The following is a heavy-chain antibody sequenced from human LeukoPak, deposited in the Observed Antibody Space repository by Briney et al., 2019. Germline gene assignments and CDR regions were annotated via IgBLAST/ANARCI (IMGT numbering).Heavy chain of an antibody. CDR1: GYTFTGYH. D-gene: IGHD3-10*01. Sequence: ASVKVSCKASGYTFTGYHMHWVRQAPGQGLEWMGWINPKSGDTYYAQKFLGRVTMTRDTSISTAYMEVSRLRSDDTAVYYCARGITMVRGASPGYWGQGTLVTVSS. J-gene: IGHJ4*02. CDR3: ARGITMVRGASPGY. V-gene: IGHV1-2*02. CDR2: INPKSGDT.